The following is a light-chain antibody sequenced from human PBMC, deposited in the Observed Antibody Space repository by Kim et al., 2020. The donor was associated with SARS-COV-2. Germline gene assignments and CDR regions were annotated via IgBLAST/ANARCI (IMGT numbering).Light chain of an antibody. V-gene: IGKV2-30*01. CDR2: DVS. CDR1: LSLVNRDGNTY. CDR3: LQGTHWPKT. J-gene: IGKJ2*01. Sequence: DVVMTLSPLSLAVTLGQPASISCRSSLSLVNRDGNTYLNWIYQRPGQSPRRLIHDVSKRDSGVPDRFIGSGSGTDFTLKISGVEAEDVGVYYCLQGTHWPKTFGQGTKLEI.